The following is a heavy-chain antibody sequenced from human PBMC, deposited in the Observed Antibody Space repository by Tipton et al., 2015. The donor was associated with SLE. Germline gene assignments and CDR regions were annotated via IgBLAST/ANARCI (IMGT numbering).Heavy chain of an antibody. CDR1: GITFSDAW. Sequence: SLRLSCTASGITFSDAWMSWMRQAPGKGLEWVGRIISERYGGTTDYAAPVKGRFTISRDDSKNMMYLHMNSLRTEDTAVYYCATWDSGLWGQGTLVTVSS. CDR2: IISERYGGTT. D-gene: IGHD1-26*01. V-gene: IGHV3-15*01. CDR3: ATWDSGL. J-gene: IGHJ4*02.